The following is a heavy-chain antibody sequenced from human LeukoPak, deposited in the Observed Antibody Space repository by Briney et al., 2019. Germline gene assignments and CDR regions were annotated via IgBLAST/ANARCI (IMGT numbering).Heavy chain of an antibody. V-gene: IGHV3-23*01. J-gene: IGHJ4*02. CDR2: ISGSGGST. D-gene: IGHD3-10*01. Sequence: GGSLRLSCAASGFTFSSYAMSWVRQAPGKGLEWVSSISGSGGSTYYADSVKGRFTISRDNSKNTLYLQMNSLRAEDTAVYYCAKDSSGRGYYGSGSIWAPREATFNYFDYWGQGTLVTVSS. CDR3: AKDSSGRGYYGSGSIWAPREATFNYFDY. CDR1: GFTFSSYA.